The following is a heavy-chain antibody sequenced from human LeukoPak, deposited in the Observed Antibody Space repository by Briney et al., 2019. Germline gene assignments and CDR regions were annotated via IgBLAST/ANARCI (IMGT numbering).Heavy chain of an antibody. J-gene: IGHJ3*02. CDR1: EFTFSTYA. CDR2: ISYDGNSK. CDR3: ARDPRDGYCSTASCYGAFDI. D-gene: IGHD2-2*01. Sequence: GGSLRLSCAASEFTFSTYAMHWVRQAPGKGLEWVAVISYDGNSKYYPDSVRGRFTISRDNSKNTLFLEMNSLRTEDTAVYYCARDPRDGYCSTASCYGAFDIWGQGTMVTVSS. V-gene: IGHV3-30-3*01.